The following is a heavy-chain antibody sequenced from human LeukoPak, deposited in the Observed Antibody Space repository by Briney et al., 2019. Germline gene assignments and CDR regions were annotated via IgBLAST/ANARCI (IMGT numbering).Heavy chain of an antibody. CDR1: GGSISSYY. V-gene: IGHV4-59*08. J-gene: IGHJ4*02. Sequence: SETLSLTCTVSGGSISSYYWSWIRQPPGKGLEWIGYIYYSGSTNYNPSLKSRVTISVDTSKNQFPLKLSSVTAADTAVYYCARLPITAGYYGSGSFYYFDYWGQGTLVTVSS. CDR3: ARLPITAGYYGSGSFYYFDY. CDR2: IYYSGST. D-gene: IGHD3-10*01.